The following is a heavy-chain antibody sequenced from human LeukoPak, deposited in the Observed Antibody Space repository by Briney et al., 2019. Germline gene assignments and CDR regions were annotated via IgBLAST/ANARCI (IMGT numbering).Heavy chain of an antibody. CDR3: ARGRFIVATITYNWFDP. CDR2: INHSGST. Sequence: PSETLSLTCAVYGGSFSGYYWSWIRQPPGKGLEWIGEINHSGSTNYNPSLKSRVTISVDTSKNQFSLKLSSVTAADTAVYYCARGRFIVATITYNWFDPWGQGTLVTVSS. V-gene: IGHV4-34*01. CDR1: GGSFSGYY. D-gene: IGHD5-12*01. J-gene: IGHJ5*02.